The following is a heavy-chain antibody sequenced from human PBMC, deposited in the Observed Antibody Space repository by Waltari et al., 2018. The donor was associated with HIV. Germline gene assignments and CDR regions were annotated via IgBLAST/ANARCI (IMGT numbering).Heavy chain of an antibody. CDR2: SAPNSGDT. D-gene: IGHD2-15*01. Sequence: QVHLVQSGAEVKKPGASVKVSCKASGYTFTGHYVHWVRQAPGQGLEWMGWSAPNSGDTNYPLKFQGRVTMTRDTSISTAYMELSGLRSDDTAVYYCARVIEGYCSGRTCPAYYYHAMDVWGQGTTVTVSS. CDR1: GYTFTGHY. J-gene: IGHJ6*02. CDR3: ARVIEGYCSGRTCPAYYYHAMDV. V-gene: IGHV1-2*02.